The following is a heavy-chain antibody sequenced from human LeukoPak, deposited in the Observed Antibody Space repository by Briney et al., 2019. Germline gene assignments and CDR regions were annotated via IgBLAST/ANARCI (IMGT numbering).Heavy chain of an antibody. V-gene: IGHV3-23*01. Sequence: PGGSLRLSCAASGFIFSNYAITWIRQAPGMGLEWVSEISGSGESTYYGDSVKGRFTISRDNSKNTLYLQMNSLRAGDTAIYYCAREHWDFDYWGQGTLVTVSS. CDR1: GFIFSNYA. CDR3: AREHWDFDY. D-gene: IGHD7-27*01. J-gene: IGHJ4*02. CDR2: ISGSGEST.